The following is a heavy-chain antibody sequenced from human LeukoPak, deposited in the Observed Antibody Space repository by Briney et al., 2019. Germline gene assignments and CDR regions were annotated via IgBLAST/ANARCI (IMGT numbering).Heavy chain of an antibody. CDR3: TSSTHPGYYYGMDV. J-gene: IGHJ6*02. V-gene: IGHV3-15*01. D-gene: IGHD3-10*01. CDR1: GFPFSNAW. CDR2: IKSKTDGGTT. Sequence: GGSLRLSFAASGFPFSNAWMSWVRPAPGKGLEWVGRIKSKTDGGTTDYAAPVKGRFTISRDDSKNTLYLQMNSLKTEDTAVYYCTSSTHPGYYYGMDVWGQGTTVTVSS.